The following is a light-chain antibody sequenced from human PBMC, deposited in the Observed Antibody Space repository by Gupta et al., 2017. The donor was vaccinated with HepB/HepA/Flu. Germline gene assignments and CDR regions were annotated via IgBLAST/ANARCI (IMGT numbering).Light chain of an antibody. Sequence: EVVLTQSPGTLSLSPGERATLSCRASQSVTNNFLAWYQQKPGQAPRLLIYVASSRATGIPDRFSGSGSGTDFTLTISRLEPEDFAVYYCQQYGSARCSFGQGTKLEIK. V-gene: IGKV3-20*01. CDR1: QSVTNNF. J-gene: IGKJ2*04. CDR3: QQYGSARCS. CDR2: VAS.